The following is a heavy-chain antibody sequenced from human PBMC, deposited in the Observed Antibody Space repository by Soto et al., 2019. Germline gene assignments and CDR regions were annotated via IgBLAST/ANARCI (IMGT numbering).Heavy chain of an antibody. CDR1: GFTFRTYA. CDR3: ARASETNGYSYDYFDY. CDR2: ISYDGSNT. D-gene: IGHD5-18*01. J-gene: IGHJ4*02. V-gene: IGHV3-30*04. Sequence: QVQLVESGGGVVQPGRSLKLSCAASGFTFRTYAMHWVRQAPGKGLEWVAVISYDGSNTYYADSVKGRFTISRDNSKNPPYLHMNSLRTEDSAVYYCARASETNGYSYDYFDYWGQGTLVPLSS.